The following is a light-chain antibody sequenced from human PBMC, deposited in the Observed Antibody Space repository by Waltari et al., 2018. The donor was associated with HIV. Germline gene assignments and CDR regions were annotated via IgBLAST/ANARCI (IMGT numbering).Light chain of an antibody. CDR2: GAT. Sequence: DIQMTQSPSSLSASVGDRVTITCRAGQSITPLPWYHHKPGKAPNLVIYGATSLQSGVPTRFSGSGSRTDFTLTISSLQPEDFGNYYCQQSSFTPPTFGQGTKVEVK. V-gene: IGKV1-39*01. CDR1: QSITP. CDR3: QQSSFTPPT. J-gene: IGKJ1*01.